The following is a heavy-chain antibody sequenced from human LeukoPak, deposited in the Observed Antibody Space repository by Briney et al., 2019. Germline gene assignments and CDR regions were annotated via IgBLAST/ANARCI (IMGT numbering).Heavy chain of an antibody. Sequence: GASVKVSCKASGYTFTSYDINWVRQATGQGLEWMGWMNPNSGNTGYAQKFQGRVTMTTDTSTSTAYMELRSLRSDDTAVYYCASDYSEGWELTIHFDYWGQGTLVTVSS. CDR3: ASDYSEGWELTIHFDY. V-gene: IGHV1-8*02. CDR1: GYTFTSYD. CDR2: MNPNSGNT. D-gene: IGHD1-26*01. J-gene: IGHJ4*02.